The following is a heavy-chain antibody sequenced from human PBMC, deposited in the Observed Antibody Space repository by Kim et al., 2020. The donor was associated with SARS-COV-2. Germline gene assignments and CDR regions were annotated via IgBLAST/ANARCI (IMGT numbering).Heavy chain of an antibody. D-gene: IGHD3-3*01. J-gene: IGHJ4*02. CDR2: IYYSGNT. Sequence: SETLSLTCTVSGGSISSGGYYWSWIRQHPGKGLEWIGYIYYSGNTYHNPSLKSRVIISVDTSKNQFSLKLSSVTAADTAVYYCARGSTYYDFWSGLDFDYWGQGTLVTVSS. CDR1: GGSISSGGYY. V-gene: IGHV4-31*03. CDR3: ARGSTYYDFWSGLDFDY.